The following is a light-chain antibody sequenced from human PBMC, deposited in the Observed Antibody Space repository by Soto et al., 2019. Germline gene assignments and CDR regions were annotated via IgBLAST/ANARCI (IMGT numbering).Light chain of an antibody. CDR3: SSYTSATTSV. Sequence: QSVLTQPASVSGSPGHSITISCTGTSSDVGAYNYDSWYQQYPGEAPKVIIYDVSHRPAGVSNRFSGSKSGNTASLTISGLQTQDEADYYCSSYTSATTSVFGTGTKVTVL. CDR1: SSDVGAYNY. V-gene: IGLV2-14*01. CDR2: DVS. J-gene: IGLJ1*01.